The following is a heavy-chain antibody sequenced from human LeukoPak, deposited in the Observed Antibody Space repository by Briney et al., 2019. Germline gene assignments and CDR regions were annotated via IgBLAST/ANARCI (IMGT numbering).Heavy chain of an antibody. CDR3: ASEGD. V-gene: IGHV3-66*02. Sequence: GGSLRLSCAVSGCTVSSNYFSWVRQAPGKGLEWVSVIYTEGTTYYADSVKGRFTISRDNSKNTVYLQMNSLRVEDTAVYYCASEGDWGQGTLVTVSS. D-gene: IGHD3-16*01. J-gene: IGHJ4*02. CDR1: GCTVSSNY. CDR2: IYTEGTT.